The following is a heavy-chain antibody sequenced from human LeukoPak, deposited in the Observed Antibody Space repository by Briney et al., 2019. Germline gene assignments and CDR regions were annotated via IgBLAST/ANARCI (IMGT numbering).Heavy chain of an antibody. V-gene: IGHV4-59*08. D-gene: IGHD5-12*01. CDR2: ISYNGRT. Sequence: PSETLSLTCTVSGGSISSYYWSWIRQPPGERLEWIGYISYNGRTDSKPSLKSRVTISVDTSKNQFSLKLRSATAADTAVYYCARGNSGSASYYFDYWGQGTLVTVSS. CDR1: GGSISSYY. CDR3: ARGNSGSASYYFDY. J-gene: IGHJ4*02.